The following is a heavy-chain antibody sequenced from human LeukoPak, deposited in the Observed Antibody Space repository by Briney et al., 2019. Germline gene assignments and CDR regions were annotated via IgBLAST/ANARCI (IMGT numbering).Heavy chain of an antibody. CDR1: GFTFSSYS. CDR3: AKGRGWEASYYYYYMDV. D-gene: IGHD1-26*01. Sequence: GRSLRLSCAASGFTFSSYSMNWVRQAPGKGLEWVSSISSSSSYIYYADSVKGRFTFSRDNAKNSLYLQMNSLRAEDTAVYYCAKGRGWEASYYYYYMDVWGKGTTVTISS. J-gene: IGHJ6*03. V-gene: IGHV3-21*01. CDR2: ISSSSSYI.